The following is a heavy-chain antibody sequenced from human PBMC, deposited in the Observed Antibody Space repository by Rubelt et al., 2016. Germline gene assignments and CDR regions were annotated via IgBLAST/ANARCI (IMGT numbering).Heavy chain of an antibody. V-gene: IGHV4-34*01. CDR1: GGSFSGYY. J-gene: IGHJ3*02. D-gene: IGHD2-2*01. Sequence: QVQLQQWGAGLLKPSETLSLTCAVYGGSFSGYYWSWIRQPPGKGLEWIGEINHSGSTNYNPSLKGRVTISVDTSKNQFSLKLSSVTAADTAVYYCVTDVVVPAAADDAFDIWGQGTMVTVSS. CDR3: VTDVVVPAAADDAFDI. CDR2: INHSGST.